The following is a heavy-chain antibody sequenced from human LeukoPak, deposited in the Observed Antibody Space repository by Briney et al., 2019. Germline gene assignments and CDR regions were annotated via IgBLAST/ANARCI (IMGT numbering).Heavy chain of an antibody. CDR2: ISAYNGNT. J-gene: IGHJ3*02. Sequence: GASVKVSCKASGYTFTSYGISWVRQAPGQGLEWMGWISAYNGNTNYAQKLQGRVTMTTDTSTSTAYMELRGLRSDDTAVYYCATYYDILTGYYHAFDIWGQGTMVTVSS. V-gene: IGHV1-18*01. D-gene: IGHD3-9*01. CDR3: ATYYDILTGYYHAFDI. CDR1: GYTFTSYG.